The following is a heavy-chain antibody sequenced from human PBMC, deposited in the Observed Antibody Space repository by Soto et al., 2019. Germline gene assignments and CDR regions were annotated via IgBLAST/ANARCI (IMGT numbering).Heavy chain of an antibody. J-gene: IGHJ6*02. CDR3: ARWGDNKRMDV. V-gene: IGHV3-33*01. Sequence: QVQLVGSGGGAVQPGTSLRLSCAASGFSFRSHGMHWVRQVPGKGLQWLAVIWYDGSQKYYADSVRGRFTITRDNSKNMLFLQMNSLGDDDTAIYYCARWGDNKRMDVWGQWTPVTVSS. CDR1: GFSFRSHG. CDR2: IWYDGSQK. D-gene: IGHD3-10*01.